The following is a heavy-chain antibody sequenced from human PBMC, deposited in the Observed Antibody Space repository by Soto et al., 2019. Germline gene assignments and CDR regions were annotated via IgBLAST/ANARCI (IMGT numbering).Heavy chain of an antibody. D-gene: IGHD3-3*01. CDR2: IWYDGSNK. Sequence: GEALRLSCAASGFTFSSYGMHWVRQAPGKGLEWVAVIWYDGSNKYYADSVKGRFTISRDNSKNTLYLQMNSLRAEDTAVYYCAREYYDFWSGYSRYFDYWGQGTLVTVSS. V-gene: IGHV3-33*01. J-gene: IGHJ4*02. CDR1: GFTFSSYG. CDR3: AREYYDFWSGYSRYFDY.